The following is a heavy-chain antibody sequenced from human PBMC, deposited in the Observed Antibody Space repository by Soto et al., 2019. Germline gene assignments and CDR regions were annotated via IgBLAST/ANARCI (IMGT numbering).Heavy chain of an antibody. J-gene: IGHJ4*02. CDR3: ARYGSGECNRGTCYSPFDY. V-gene: IGHV4-30-4*01. Sequence: SETLSLTCTVSGRSISSVNYYWSWIRQPPGKGLEWIGYIYYSGSTYYNPSLRSRVTISVDTSKNQFSLKLSSVTAADTAVYYCARYGSGECNRGTCYSPFDYWGQGTLVT. CDR2: IYYSGST. CDR1: GRSISSVNYY. D-gene: IGHD2-15*01.